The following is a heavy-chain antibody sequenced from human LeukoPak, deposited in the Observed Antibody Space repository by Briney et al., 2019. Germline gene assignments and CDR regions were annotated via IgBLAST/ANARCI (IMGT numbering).Heavy chain of an antibody. V-gene: IGHV1-46*01. CDR3: ARALPHRRLMDTTMEQHWFDP. CDR2: INPSGGNT. J-gene: IGHJ5*02. CDR1: GYTFTSYY. D-gene: IGHD5-18*01. Sequence: ASVKVSCKTSGYTFTSYYMHWVRQAPGQGLEWLGLINPSGGNTNYTQRFRGRVTMTRDMSTTTAYMELSSLRSEDTAMYYCARALPHRRLMDTTMEQHWFDPWGQGTLVTVSS.